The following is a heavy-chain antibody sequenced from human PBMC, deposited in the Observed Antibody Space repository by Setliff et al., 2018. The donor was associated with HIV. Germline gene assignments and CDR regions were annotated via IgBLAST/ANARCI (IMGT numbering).Heavy chain of an antibody. D-gene: IGHD2-8*02. V-gene: IGHV3-30*02. Sequence: PGGSLRLSCAASGFTFSHFGMHWVRQAPGKGLEWVTFIRYDGSDKYYADSVKGRFTISRDNSKNTLFLRMNSLRADDTAVYYCATARPRHLVSTNPPYYFDYWGQGTLVTVSS. CDR2: IRYDGSDK. CDR3: ATARPRHLVSTNPPYYFDY. J-gene: IGHJ4*02. CDR1: GFTFSHFG.